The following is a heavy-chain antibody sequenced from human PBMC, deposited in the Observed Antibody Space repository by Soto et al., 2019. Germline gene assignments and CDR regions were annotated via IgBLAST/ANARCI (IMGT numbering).Heavy chain of an antibody. CDR2: ISAYNGNT. D-gene: IGHD2-15*01. J-gene: IGHJ4*02. CDR1: GYTFTSYG. V-gene: IGHV1-18*01. CDR3: AKLRCSGGSCPIDY. Sequence: AASVKVSCQASGYTFTSYGISWVRQAPGQGLEWMGWISAYNGNTNYAQKLQGRVTMTTDTSTSTAYMELRSLRSDDTAVYYCAKLRCSGGSCPIDYWGQGTLVTVSS.